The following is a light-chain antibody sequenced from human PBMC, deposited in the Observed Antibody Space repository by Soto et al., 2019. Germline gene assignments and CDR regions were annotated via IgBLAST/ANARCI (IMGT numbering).Light chain of an antibody. V-gene: IGLV1-47*01. CDR1: SSNIGNND. CDR3: ATWGDRLIVSKV. CDR2: KNN. Sequence: QSALTQPPSASGTPGQRVTISCSGSSSNIGNNDVYWYQHLPGTVPKLLIYKNNLRPSGVPDRFSGSKSGTSASLAISGLRSEDEADYYCATWGDRLIVSKVSGTGTKVTVL. J-gene: IGLJ1*01.